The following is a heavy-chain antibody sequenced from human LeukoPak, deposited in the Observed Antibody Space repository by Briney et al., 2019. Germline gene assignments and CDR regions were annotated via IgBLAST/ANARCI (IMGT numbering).Heavy chain of an antibody. CDR2: ISAYNGNT. Sequence: ASVKVSCKASGYTFTSYGISWVRQAPGQGLEWMGWISAYNGNTNYAQKLQGRVTMTTDTSTSTAYMELRSLRSDDTAAYYCARTLPSGSYKYYYYYGMDVWGQGTTVTVSS. D-gene: IGHD1-26*01. CDR1: GYTFTSYG. J-gene: IGHJ6*02. V-gene: IGHV1-18*01. CDR3: ARTLPSGSYKYYYYYGMDV.